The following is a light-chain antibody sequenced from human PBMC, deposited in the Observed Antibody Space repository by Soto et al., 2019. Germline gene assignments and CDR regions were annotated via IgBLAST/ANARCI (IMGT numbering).Light chain of an antibody. Sequence: QSALTQPASVSGSPGQSITISCTGTSSDVGGYNYVSWFQQHPGKAPNLMIYDVYRRPSGVSYRFSGSKSGNTASLTISGLQAEDEGDYYCSSYTTRSTVVFGGGTKVTVL. CDR2: DVY. J-gene: IGLJ2*01. CDR1: SSDVGGYNY. CDR3: SSYTTRSTVV. V-gene: IGLV2-14*01.